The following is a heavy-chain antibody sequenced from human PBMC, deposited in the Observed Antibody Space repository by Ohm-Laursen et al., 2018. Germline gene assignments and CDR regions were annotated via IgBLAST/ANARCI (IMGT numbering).Heavy chain of an antibody. V-gene: IGHV3-23*01. CDR2: TSGSGGFT. CDR1: GFSFTSYA. Sequence: GSLRLSCSASGFSFTSYAMNWVRQPPGKGLEWVSATSGSGGFTYYADSVKGRFTIARDNSKNTLYLQMNSLRDEDTAVYYCVGSGMETAMGYFDYWARETRSSSPQ. CDR3: VGSGMETAMGYFDY. D-gene: IGHD5-18*01. J-gene: IGHJ4*02.